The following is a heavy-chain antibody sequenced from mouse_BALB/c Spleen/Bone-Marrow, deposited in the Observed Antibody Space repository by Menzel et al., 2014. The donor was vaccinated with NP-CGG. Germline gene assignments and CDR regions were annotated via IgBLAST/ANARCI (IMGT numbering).Heavy chain of an antibody. V-gene: IGHV1S130*01. Sequence: VQLQQSGSVLVRPGASVKLSCKASGYTFTSSWMHWTKQRAGQGLEWIGEIHPNSGNTNYNEKFKGKAPLTVVPSSTTTYVDHSSLTAEDSAVYYCARHHRYAYYYDYGGRGTTLTVSS. J-gene: IGHJ2*01. CDR1: GYTFTSSW. CDR2: IHPNSGNT. CDR3: ARHHRYAYYYDY. D-gene: IGHD2-14*01.